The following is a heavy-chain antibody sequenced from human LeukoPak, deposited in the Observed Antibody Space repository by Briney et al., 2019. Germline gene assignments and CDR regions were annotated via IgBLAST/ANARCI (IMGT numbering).Heavy chain of an antibody. CDR3: ARDPGRITMVRGVFDY. Sequence: ASVKVSCKASGYTFTGYYMHWVRQAPGQGLEWMGWISAYNGNTNYAQKLQGRVTMTTDTSTSTAYMELRSLRSDDTAVYYCARDPGRITMVRGVFDYWGQGTLVTVSS. J-gene: IGHJ4*02. CDR1: GYTFTGYY. D-gene: IGHD3-10*01. CDR2: ISAYNGNT. V-gene: IGHV1-18*04.